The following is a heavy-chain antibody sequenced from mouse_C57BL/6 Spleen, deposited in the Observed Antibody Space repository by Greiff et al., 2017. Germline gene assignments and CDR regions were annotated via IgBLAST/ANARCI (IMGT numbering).Heavy chain of an antibody. D-gene: IGHD2-2*01. CDR2: IYPGDGDT. Sequence: VQLQESGPELVKPGASVKISCKASGYAFSSSWMNWVKQRPGKGLEWIGRIYPGDGDTNYNGKFKGKATLTADKSSSTAYMQLSSLTSEDSAVYFCARVVTAGAMDDWGQGTSVTVSS. V-gene: IGHV1-82*01. J-gene: IGHJ4*01. CDR3: ARVVTAGAMDD. CDR1: GYAFSSSW.